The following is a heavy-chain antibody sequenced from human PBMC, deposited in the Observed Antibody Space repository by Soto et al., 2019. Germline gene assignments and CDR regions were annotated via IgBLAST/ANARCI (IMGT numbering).Heavy chain of an antibody. V-gene: IGHV4-39*01. D-gene: IGHD6-19*01. J-gene: IGHJ5*02. CDR3: ARHWLPGIAVADARFDP. Sequence: SETLSLTCTVSGGSISSSSYYWGWIRQPPGKGLEWIGSIYYSGSTYYNPSLKSRVTISVDTSKNQFSLRLSSVTAADTAVYYCARHWLPGIAVADARFDPWGQGTLVTVSS. CDR2: IYYSGST. CDR1: GGSISSSSYY.